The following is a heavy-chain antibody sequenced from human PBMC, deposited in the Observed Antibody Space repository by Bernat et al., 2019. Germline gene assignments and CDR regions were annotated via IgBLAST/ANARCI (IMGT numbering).Heavy chain of an antibody. CDR2: IIGSGGST. Sequence: EVQLLGSGGGLVQPGGSLRLSCAASEFTFSSYAMSWVRQAPGKGLEWVSGIIGSGGSTYYADSVKGRFTISRDNSKNTLFLQMNSLRAEDTAVYYCATTKVVGATMGEAGWGQGTLVTVSS. V-gene: IGHV3-23*01. D-gene: IGHD1-26*01. J-gene: IGHJ4*02. CDR3: ATTKVVGATMGEAG. CDR1: EFTFSSYA.